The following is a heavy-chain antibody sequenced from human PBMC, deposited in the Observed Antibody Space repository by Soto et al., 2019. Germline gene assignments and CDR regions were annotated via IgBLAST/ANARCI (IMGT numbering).Heavy chain of an antibody. D-gene: IGHD6-13*01. CDR1: GFTFSSYA. CDR3: AKDPRRRHMTAAGLFDY. V-gene: IGHV3-23*01. CDR2: ISGSGGST. Sequence: PGGSPRLSCAASGFTFSSYAMSWVRQAPGKGLEWVSAISGSGGSTYYADSVKGRFTISRDNSKNTLYLQMNSLRAEDTAVYYCAKDPRRRHMTAAGLFDYWGQGTLVTVSS. J-gene: IGHJ4*02.